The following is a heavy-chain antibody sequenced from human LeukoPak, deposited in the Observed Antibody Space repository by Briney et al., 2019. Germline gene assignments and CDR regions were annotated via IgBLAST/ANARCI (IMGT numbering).Heavy chain of an antibody. CDR2: ISGSGGST. V-gene: IGHV3-23*01. CDR3: TRADIIVVAAAAPVASAFEY. D-gene: IGHD2-15*01. J-gene: IGHJ4*02. CDR1: GFTFSSYA. Sequence: GGSLRLSCAASGFTFSSYAMSWVRQAPGKGLEWVSAISGSGGSTYYADSVKGRFTISRDNSKNTPYLQMNSLRAEDTAVYYCTRADIIVVAAAAPVASAFEYWGQGTLITVS.